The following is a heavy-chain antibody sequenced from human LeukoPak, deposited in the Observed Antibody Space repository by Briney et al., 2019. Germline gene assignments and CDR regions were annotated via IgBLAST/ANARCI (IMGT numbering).Heavy chain of an antibody. V-gene: IGHV3-13*01. D-gene: IGHD6-13*01. J-gene: IGHJ5*02. CDR3: ARAEMVRYSSSWYWFDP. Sequence: PGGSLGLSCAASGFTFSSYDMHWVRQATGKGLEWVSAIGTAGDTYYPGSVKGRFTISRENAKNSLYLQMNSLRAGDTAVYYCARAEMVRYSSSWYWFDPWGQGTLVTVSS. CDR2: IGTAGDT. CDR1: GFTFSSYD.